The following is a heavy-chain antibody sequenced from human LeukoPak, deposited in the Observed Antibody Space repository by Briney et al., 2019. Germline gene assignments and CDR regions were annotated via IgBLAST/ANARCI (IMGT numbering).Heavy chain of an antibody. Sequence: ASVKVSCKASGYTFTSYAMNWVRQAPGQGLEWMGWINTNTGNPTYAQGFTGRFVFSLDTSVSTAYLQISGLKAEDTAVYYCARGPRVVVPAAIRDVDYWGQGTLVTVSS. CDR1: GYTFTSYA. CDR2: INTNTGNP. J-gene: IGHJ4*02. V-gene: IGHV7-4-1*02. CDR3: ARGPRVVVPAAIRDVDY. D-gene: IGHD2-2*02.